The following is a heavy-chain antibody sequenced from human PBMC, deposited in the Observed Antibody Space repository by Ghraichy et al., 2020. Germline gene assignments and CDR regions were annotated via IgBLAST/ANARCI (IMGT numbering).Heavy chain of an antibody. CDR2: IYYSGST. Sequence: SETLSLTCTVSGGSISSSSYYWGWIRQPPGKGLEWIGSIYYSGSTYYNPSLKSRVTISVDTSKNQFSLKLSSVTAADTAVYYCARGPLNYDFWSGYYTDYYGMDVWGQGTTVTVSS. V-gene: IGHV4-39*01. J-gene: IGHJ6*02. CDR3: ARGPLNYDFWSGYYTDYYGMDV. D-gene: IGHD3-3*01. CDR1: GGSISSSSYY.